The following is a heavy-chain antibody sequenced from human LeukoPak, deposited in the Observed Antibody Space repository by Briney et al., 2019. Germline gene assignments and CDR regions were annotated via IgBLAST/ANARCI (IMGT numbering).Heavy chain of an antibody. D-gene: IGHD3-9*01. J-gene: IGHJ4*02. Sequence: PGGSLRLSCAASGFTFSSYWMHWVRQAPGKGLEWVAFIRYDGSNKYYADSVKGRFTIPRDNSKNTLYLQMNSLRAEDTAVYYCAKGDYDILTGYYMPDYFDYWGQGTLVTVSS. CDR3: AKGDYDILTGYYMPDYFDY. CDR2: IRYDGSNK. CDR1: GFTFSSYW. V-gene: IGHV3-30*02.